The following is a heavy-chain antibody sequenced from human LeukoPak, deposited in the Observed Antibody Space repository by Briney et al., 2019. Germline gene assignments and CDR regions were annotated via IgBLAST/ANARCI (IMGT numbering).Heavy chain of an antibody. D-gene: IGHD6-13*01. CDR3: ARVAKGMNQQLDYYYYYMDV. CDR1: GDTFSTYA. CDR2: IIPMFGTP. Sequence: ASVKVSCKASGDTFSTYAIRWVRQAPGQGLEWMGGIIPMFGTPNYAQKFQGRVTINANKSTSTAYMELSRLRSDDTAVYYCARVAKGMNQQLDYYYYYMDVWGKGTTVTVSS. J-gene: IGHJ6*03. V-gene: IGHV1-69*06.